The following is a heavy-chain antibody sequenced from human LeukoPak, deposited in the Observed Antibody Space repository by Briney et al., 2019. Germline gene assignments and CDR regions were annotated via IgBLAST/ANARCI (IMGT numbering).Heavy chain of an antibody. CDR1: GFTFSNYW. Sequence: PGGSLRLSCAASGFTFSNYWMHWVRQAPGKGLVWVSRINSDGINTSYADSVKGRFTISRDNAKNTLNLQMNSLRAEDTAVYYCARDLGQYSDPSDNWFDPWGQGTLVTVSS. J-gene: IGHJ5*02. CDR2: INSDGINT. CDR3: ARDLGQYSDPSDNWFDP. V-gene: IGHV3-74*01. D-gene: IGHD2/OR15-2a*01.